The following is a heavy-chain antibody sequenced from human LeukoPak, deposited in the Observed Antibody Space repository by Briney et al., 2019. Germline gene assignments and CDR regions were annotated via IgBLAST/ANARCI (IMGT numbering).Heavy chain of an antibody. CDR1: GGSISSYC. D-gene: IGHD3-22*01. CDR3: AREDSSGYSGHDY. CDR2: IYYSGRT. Sequence: SETLSLTCTVSGGSISSYCWSWIRQPPGKGLEWVGLIYYSGRTNYNPALKSRGTITVDMSRNQFSLKLSSVTAADTAVYYCAREDSSGYSGHDYWGQGTLVTVSS. V-gene: IGHV4-59*01. J-gene: IGHJ4*02.